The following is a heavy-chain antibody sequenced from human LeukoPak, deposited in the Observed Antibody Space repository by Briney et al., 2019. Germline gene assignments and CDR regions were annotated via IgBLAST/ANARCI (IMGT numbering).Heavy chain of an antibody. V-gene: IGHV1-3*01. Sequence: ASVKVSCKASGYTFTSYAMHWVRQAPGQGLEWMGWINAGNGNTKYSQKFQGRVTITRDTSASTAYMELSSLRSEDTAVYYCARPKYQLLYCFGYWGQGTLVTVSS. D-gene: IGHD2-2*02. J-gene: IGHJ4*02. CDR2: INAGNGNT. CDR1: GYTFTSYA. CDR3: ARPKYQLLYCFGY.